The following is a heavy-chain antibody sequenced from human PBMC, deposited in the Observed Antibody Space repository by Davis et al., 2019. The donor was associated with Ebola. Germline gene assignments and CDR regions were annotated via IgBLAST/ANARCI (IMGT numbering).Heavy chain of an antibody. D-gene: IGHD6-13*01. CDR2: ISSSSSYI. J-gene: IGHJ4*02. CDR3: ARSPGRVSSSWYGY. V-gene: IGHV3-21*01. CDR1: GFTFSSYS. Sequence: PGGSLRLSCAASGFTFSSYSMNWVRQAPGKGLEWVSSISSSSSYIYYADSVKGRFTISRDNAKNSLYLQMNSLRAEDTAVYYCARSPGRVSSSWYGYWGQGTLVTVSS.